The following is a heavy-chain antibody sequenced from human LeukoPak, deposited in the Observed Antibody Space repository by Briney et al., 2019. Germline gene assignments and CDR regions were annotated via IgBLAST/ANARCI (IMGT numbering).Heavy chain of an antibody. Sequence: GGSLRLSCAASGFTFGSYGMHWVRQAPGKGLEWVTFIRSDGSNKYYADSVKGRFTISRDNSKNTLYLQMNSLRAEDTAVYYCARDLIQLWLRGFIGYWGQGTLVTVSS. V-gene: IGHV3-30*02. CDR1: GFTFGSYG. J-gene: IGHJ4*02. CDR3: ARDLIQLWLRGFIGY. CDR2: IRSDGSNK. D-gene: IGHD5-18*01.